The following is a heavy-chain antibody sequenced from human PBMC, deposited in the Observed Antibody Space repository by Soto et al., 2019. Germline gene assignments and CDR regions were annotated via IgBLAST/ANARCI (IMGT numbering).Heavy chain of an antibody. CDR1: GYTFTNYA. J-gene: IGHJ6*02. Sequence: VQLLQSGGEVRKPGASVKVSCKTSGYTFTNYAINWVRQAPGQGLQWMGWISAYSGDTKYAQRFQDRLTVTTDPPTTTAYMELRSLISDDTAVYYCARDGRAFSIFGETMDVWGQGTTVTVSS. CDR3: ARDGRAFSIFGETMDV. CDR2: ISAYSGDT. V-gene: IGHV1-18*01. D-gene: IGHD3-3*01.